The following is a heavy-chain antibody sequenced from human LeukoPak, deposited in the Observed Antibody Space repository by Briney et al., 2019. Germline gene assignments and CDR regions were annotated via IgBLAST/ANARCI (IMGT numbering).Heavy chain of an antibody. CDR2: INPSGGST. J-gene: IGHJ6*02. CDR3: AREFIAAAGRSGYYYGMDV. V-gene: IGHV1-46*01. Sequence: ASVKVSCKASGYTFTSYYMHWVRQAPGQGLEWMGIINPSGGSTSYAQKFQGRVTMTRDTSTSTVYMELSSLRSEDTAVYYCAREFIAAAGRSGYYYGMDVWGQGTTVTVSS. CDR1: GYTFTSYY. D-gene: IGHD6-13*01.